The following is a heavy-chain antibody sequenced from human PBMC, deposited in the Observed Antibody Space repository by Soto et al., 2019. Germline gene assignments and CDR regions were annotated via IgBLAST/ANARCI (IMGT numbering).Heavy chain of an antibody. J-gene: IGHJ6*02. V-gene: IGHV4-31*03. CDR2: IYYSGST. CDR1: AGSIISGVYC. Sequence: PSETQSLTGTVAAGSIISGVYCWSGIRQHPGKGLEWIGYIYYSGSTYYNPSLKSRVTISVDTSKNQFSLKLSSVTAADTAVYYCARDKGSYYGSGSYYPTPDVWGQGTTVTVSS. D-gene: IGHD3-10*01. CDR3: ARDKGSYYGSGSYYPTPDV.